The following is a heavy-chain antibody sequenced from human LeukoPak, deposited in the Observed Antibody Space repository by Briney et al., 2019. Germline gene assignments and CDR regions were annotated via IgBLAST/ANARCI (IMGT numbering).Heavy chain of an antibody. D-gene: IGHD3-3*01. V-gene: IGHV3-21*01. J-gene: IGHJ4*02. CDR3: ASVVGFDFWSGYSAHTYYFDY. CDR2: ISSSSSYI. CDR1: GFTFSSYS. Sequence: GGSLRLSCAASGFTFSSYSMNWVRQAPGKGLEWVSSISSSSSYIYYADSVKGRFTISRDNAKNSLYLQMNSLRAEDTAVYYCASVVGFDFWSGYSAHTYYFDYWGRGTLVTVSS.